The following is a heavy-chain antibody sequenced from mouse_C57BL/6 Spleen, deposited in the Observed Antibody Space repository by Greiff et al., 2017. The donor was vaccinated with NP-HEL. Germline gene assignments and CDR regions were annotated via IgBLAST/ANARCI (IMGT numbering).Heavy chain of an antibody. CDR3: ARYDSFAY. CDR1: GYTFTDYY. CDR2: INPNNGGT. Sequence: VQLHQSGPELVKPGASVKISCKASGYTFTDYYMNWVKQSHGKSLEWIGDINPNNGGTSYNQKFKGKATLTVDKSSSTAYMELRSLTSEDSAVYYCARYDSFAYWGQGTLVTVSA. D-gene: IGHD2-4*01. J-gene: IGHJ3*01. V-gene: IGHV1-26*01.